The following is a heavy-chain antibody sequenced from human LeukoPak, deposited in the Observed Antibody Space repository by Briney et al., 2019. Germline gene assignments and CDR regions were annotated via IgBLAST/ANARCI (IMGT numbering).Heavy chain of an antibody. J-gene: IGHJ6*03. V-gene: IGHV4-59*01. D-gene: IGHD2-2*02. CDR1: GGSFSGYY. CDR2: IHHTGST. Sequence: PSETLSLTCAVYGGSFSGYYWSWIRQPPGRGLEWVGYIHHTGSTNYNPSLKSRVTISEDTSKNQFSLKLNSVTAADTAVYYCARGYCSSTSCYTWDYYYYMDVWGKGTTVTASS. CDR3: ARGYCSSTSCYTWDYYYYMDV.